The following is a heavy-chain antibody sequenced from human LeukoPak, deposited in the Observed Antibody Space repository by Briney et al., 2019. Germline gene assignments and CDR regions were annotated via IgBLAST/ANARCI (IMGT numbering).Heavy chain of an antibody. CDR1: GFTFSSYS. Sequence: GGSLRLSCTASGFTFSSYSMNWVRQAPGKGLEWVSSISSSSSYIYYADSVKGRFTISRDNAKNSLYLQMNSLRAEDTAVYYCARDFTATMGGYWGQGTLVTVSS. CDR2: ISSSSSYI. V-gene: IGHV3-21*01. D-gene: IGHD5-12*01. J-gene: IGHJ4*02. CDR3: ARDFTATMGGY.